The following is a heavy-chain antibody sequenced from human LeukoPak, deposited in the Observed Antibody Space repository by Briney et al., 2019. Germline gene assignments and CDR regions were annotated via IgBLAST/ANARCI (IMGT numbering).Heavy chain of an antibody. J-gene: IGHJ4*02. V-gene: IGHV3-23*01. D-gene: IGHD3-10*01. CDR1: GFAFSSYA. Sequence: GGSLRLSCAASGFAFSSYAMSWVRQAPGKGLEWVSAISGSGGSTYYADSVKGRFTISRDNSKNTLYLQMNSLRAEDTAVYYCAKGLPIMVRGGSDYWGQGTLVTVSS. CDR3: AKGLPIMVRGGSDY. CDR2: ISGSGGST.